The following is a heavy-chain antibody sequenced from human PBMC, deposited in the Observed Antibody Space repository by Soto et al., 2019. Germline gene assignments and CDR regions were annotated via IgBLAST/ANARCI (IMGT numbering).Heavy chain of an antibody. Sequence: QVQLQESGPGLVQPSQTLSLTCTVSGGSITNGGYYWSWIRQHPGKGLEWIGYIYHSGTTYHNPSLKSRLTISLALNRNQCSLVGNSVSASDTAVYYCAGADSSGYPFEHWGQGTPGTVSS. CDR1: GGSITNGGYY. D-gene: IGHD3-22*01. V-gene: IGHV4-31*03. J-gene: IGHJ4*02. CDR3: AGADSSGYPFEH. CDR2: IYHSGTT.